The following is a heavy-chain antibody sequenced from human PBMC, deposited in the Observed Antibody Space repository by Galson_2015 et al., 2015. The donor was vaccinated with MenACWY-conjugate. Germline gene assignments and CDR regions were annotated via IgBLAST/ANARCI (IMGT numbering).Heavy chain of an antibody. Sequence: LRLSCAASGFTFSNYAMSWVRQAPGKGLEWVSTITGSGGSTSYADSVKGRFTISRDNSKNTLYLQTNSLRAEDTAVYYCAKGRGTTLVRWCFDLWGRGTLVTVSS. D-gene: IGHD4/OR15-4a*01. J-gene: IGHJ2*01. V-gene: IGHV3-23*01. CDR2: ITGSGGST. CDR1: GFTFSNYA. CDR3: AKGRGTTLVRWCFDL.